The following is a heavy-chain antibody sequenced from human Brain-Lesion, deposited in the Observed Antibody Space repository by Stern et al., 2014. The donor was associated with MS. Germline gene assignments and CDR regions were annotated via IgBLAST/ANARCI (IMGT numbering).Heavy chain of an antibody. V-gene: IGHV4-4*02. J-gene: IGHJ6*02. D-gene: IGHD3-10*01. CDR2: IYQSGSA. CDR3: ARDPRRGGLSGYYHGMDV. Sequence: QVQLVQSGPGLVKPSGTLSLTCAVSGASISNTQWWTWVRQSPGKGLEWIGEIYQSGSANYNPSLRSRVTLSVDRSKKSFSLKLNSVTAADTAVYYCARDPRRGGLSGYYHGMDVWGQGTTVTVSS. CDR1: GASISNTQW.